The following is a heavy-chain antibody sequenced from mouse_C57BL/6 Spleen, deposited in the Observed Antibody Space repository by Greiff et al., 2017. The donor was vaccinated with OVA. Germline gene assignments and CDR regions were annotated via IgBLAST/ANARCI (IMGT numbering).Heavy chain of an antibody. CDR2: ISDGGSYT. CDR3: ARRGVTSLVRFDV. CDR1: GFTFSSYA. Sequence: DVKLVESGGGLVKPGGSLKLSCAASGFTFSSYAMSWVRQTPEKRLEWVATISDGGSYTYYPDNVKGRFTISRDNAKNNLYLQMSHLKSEDTAMYYCARRGVTSLVRFDVWGTGTTVTVSS. D-gene: IGHD2-1*01. J-gene: IGHJ1*03. V-gene: IGHV5-4*03.